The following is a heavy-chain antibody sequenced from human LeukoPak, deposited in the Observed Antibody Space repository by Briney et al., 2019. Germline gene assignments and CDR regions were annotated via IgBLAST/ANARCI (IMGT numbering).Heavy chain of an antibody. CDR3: ARGYYDYVWGSYRYNWFDP. J-gene: IGHJ5*02. CDR1: GYTFTSYY. V-gene: IGHV1-46*01. CDR2: INPSGGST. Sequence: ASVKVSCKASGYTFTSYYMHWVRQAPGQGLEWMGIINPSGGSTSYAQKFQGRVTMIRDMSTSTVYMELSSLRSEDTAVYYCARGYYDYVWGSYRYNWFDPWGQGTPVTVSS. D-gene: IGHD3-16*02.